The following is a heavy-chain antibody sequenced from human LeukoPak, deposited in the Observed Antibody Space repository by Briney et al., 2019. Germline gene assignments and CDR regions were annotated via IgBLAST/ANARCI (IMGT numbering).Heavy chain of an antibody. CDR1: GYTFTGYY. D-gene: IGHD3-10*01. CDR2: INPNSGGT. Sequence: ASVKVSCKASGYTFTGYYMHWVRQAPGQGLEWMGRINPNSGGTNYAQKFQGRVTMTRDTSISTAYMELSRLRSGDTAVYYCARSRLWFGELEFDPWGQGTLVTVSS. V-gene: IGHV1-2*06. J-gene: IGHJ5*02. CDR3: ARSRLWFGELEFDP.